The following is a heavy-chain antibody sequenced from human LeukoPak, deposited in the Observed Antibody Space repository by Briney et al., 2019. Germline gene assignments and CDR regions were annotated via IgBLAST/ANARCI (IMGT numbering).Heavy chain of an antibody. D-gene: IGHD2-15*01. V-gene: IGHV3-23*01. CDR3: AKGGIVVVVAATRVVPHYFDY. Sequence: PGGSLRLSCAASGFTFSSYAMSWVRQAPGKGLEWVSLSGTSGDTYYADSVKGRFTISRDNSKNTLYLQMNSLRAEDTAVYYCAKGGIVVVVAATRVVPHYFDYWGQGTLVTVSS. J-gene: IGHJ4*02. CDR2: SGTSGDT. CDR1: GFTFSSYA.